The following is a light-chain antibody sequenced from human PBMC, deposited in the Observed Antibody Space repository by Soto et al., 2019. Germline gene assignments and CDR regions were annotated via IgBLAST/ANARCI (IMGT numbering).Light chain of an antibody. J-gene: IGKJ4*01. CDR1: QSVLYSSNNKNY. CDR3: QQYYTTPLT. Sequence: DIVMTQSPDSLGVSLGERATINCKSTQSVLYSSNNKNYLAWYQQKPGQPPKLLIDWASNRESGVPDRFSGSGSGTDFTLTISSPQAEDVAVYYCQQYYTTPLTFGGGTKVEIK. V-gene: IGKV4-1*01. CDR2: WAS.